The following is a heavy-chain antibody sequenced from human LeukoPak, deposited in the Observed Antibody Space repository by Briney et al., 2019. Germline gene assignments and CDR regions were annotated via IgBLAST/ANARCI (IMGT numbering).Heavy chain of an antibody. CDR2: IYYSGST. Sequence: SETLSLTCAVYGGSFSGYYWSWIRQPPGKGLEWIGYIYYSGSTNYNPSLKSRVTISVDTSKNQFSLKLSSVTAADTAVYYCASGRYFDWLLYEHYYYGMDVWGQGTTVTVSS. CDR3: ASGRYFDWLLYEHYYYGMDV. V-gene: IGHV4-59*01. J-gene: IGHJ6*02. D-gene: IGHD3-9*01. CDR1: GGSFSGYY.